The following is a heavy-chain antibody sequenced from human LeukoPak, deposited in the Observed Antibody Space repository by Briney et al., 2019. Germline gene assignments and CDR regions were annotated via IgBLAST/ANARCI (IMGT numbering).Heavy chain of an antibody. CDR1: GGSFSGYY. CDR2: INHSGST. J-gene: IGHJ4*02. V-gene: IGHV4-34*01. D-gene: IGHD3-3*01. Sequence: SETLSLTCAVYGGSFSGYYWSWIRQPPGKGLEWIGEINHSGSTNYNPSLKSRVTISVDTSKNQFSLQLNSVTPEDTAVYYCARDRLGFWSGYYGHGFDYWGQGTLVTVSS. CDR3: ARDRLGFWSGYYGHGFDY.